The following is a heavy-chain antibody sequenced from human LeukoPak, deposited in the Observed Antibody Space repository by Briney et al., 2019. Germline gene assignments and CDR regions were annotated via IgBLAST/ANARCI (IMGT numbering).Heavy chain of an antibody. CDR3: ARVNCSGGSCYYLGGAFDI. CDR1: GGSFSGYY. CDR2: INHSGST. V-gene: IGHV4-34*01. D-gene: IGHD2-15*01. J-gene: IGHJ3*02. Sequence: SETLSLTCAVYGGSFSGYYWSWIRQPPGKGLEWIGEINHSGSTNYNPSLKSRVTISVDTSKNQFSLKLSSVTAADTAVYYCARVNCSGGSCYYLGGAFDIWGQGTMVTVSS.